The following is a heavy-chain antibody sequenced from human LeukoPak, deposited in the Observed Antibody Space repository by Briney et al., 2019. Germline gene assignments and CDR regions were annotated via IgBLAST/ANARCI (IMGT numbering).Heavy chain of an antibody. V-gene: IGHV3-30*18. CDR3: AKDWGNWGYGYYFDH. Sequence: GRSLRLSCAASGFTFSTYGMHWVRQAPGKGLEWMAVVSYDGSNKYYADSVKGRFTISRDNSKSTLYLQMNSLRAEDTAVYYCAKDWGNWGYGYYFDHWGQGTLVTVSS. CDR2: VSYDGSNK. D-gene: IGHD7-27*01. J-gene: IGHJ4*02. CDR1: GFTFSTYG.